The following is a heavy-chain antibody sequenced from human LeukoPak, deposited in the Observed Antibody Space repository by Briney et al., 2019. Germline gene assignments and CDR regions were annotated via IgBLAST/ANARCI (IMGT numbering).Heavy chain of an antibody. CDR2: TYFRSKWYY. V-gene: IGHV6-1*01. CDR3: ARDHWYDILSFDY. J-gene: IGHJ4*02. Sequence: SQTLSLTCAISGDNVSSKTATWNWIRQSPSRGLEWLGRTYFRSKWYYYYAMSVKGRVTINPATSKNHFSLHLASVTPEDAAVYYCARDHWYDILSFDYWGQGSLVTVSS. D-gene: IGHD3-9*01. CDR1: GDNVSSKTAT.